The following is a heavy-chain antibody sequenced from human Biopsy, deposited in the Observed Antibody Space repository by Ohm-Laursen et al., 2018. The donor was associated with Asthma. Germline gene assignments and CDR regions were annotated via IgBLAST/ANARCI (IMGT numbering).Heavy chain of an antibody. J-gene: IGHJ3*02. CDR2: MSFDGRQT. Sequence: SLRLSCAASGFTFSSFAMSWVRQAPRKGLEWVAVMSFDGRQTYYADSVKGRFTISRDNSKNTLYLQMNSLRAEDTAVYYCAKERYYDFWSGYPIWGQGTMVTVSS. V-gene: IGHV3-30*18. CDR1: GFTFSSFA. D-gene: IGHD3-3*01. CDR3: AKERYYDFWSGYPI.